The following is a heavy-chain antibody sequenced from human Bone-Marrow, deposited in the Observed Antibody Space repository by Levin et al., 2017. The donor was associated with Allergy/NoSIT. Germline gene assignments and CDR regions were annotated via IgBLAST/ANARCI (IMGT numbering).Heavy chain of an antibody. CDR1: GFTFGNYN. J-gene: IGHJ6*02. CDR3: AKDRVGGVVTANIRLHYYGMDV. V-gene: IGHV3-21*01. D-gene: IGHD2-21*02. Sequence: GGSLRLSCVTSGFTFGNYNMNWFRQAPGKGLEWVSSISTTSRYLYYADSVQGRFTISRDNGKKSLDLQMSSLRVEDTAVYYCAKDRVGGVVTANIRLHYYGMDVWGQGTTVTVSS. CDR2: ISTTSRYL.